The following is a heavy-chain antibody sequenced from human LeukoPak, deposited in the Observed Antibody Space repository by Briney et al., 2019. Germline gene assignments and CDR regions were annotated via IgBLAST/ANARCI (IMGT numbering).Heavy chain of an antibody. CDR1: GGTFSSYA. CDR2: IIPIFGTA. V-gene: IGHV1-69*01. J-gene: IGHJ6*03. D-gene: IGHD6-19*01. Sequence: ASVKVSCKASGGTFSSYAISWVRQAPGQGLEWMGGIIPIFGTANYAQKFQGRVTITADESTSTAYMELSSLRAEDAAVYYCAKGGIAVAGTSYYYYMDVWGKGTTVTISS. CDR3: AKGGIAVAGTSYYYYMDV.